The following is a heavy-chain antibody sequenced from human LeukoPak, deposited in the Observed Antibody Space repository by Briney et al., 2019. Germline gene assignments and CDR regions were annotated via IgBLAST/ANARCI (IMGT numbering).Heavy chain of an antibody. J-gene: IGHJ5*02. D-gene: IGHD4-23*01. CDR3: ARDRYPPFGNAQNWFDP. CDR2: IYYSGST. V-gene: IGHV4-59*01. Sequence: SETLSLTCTVSGGSISSYYWSWIRQPPGKGLEWIGYIYYSGSTNYNPSLKSRVTISVDTSKNQFSLKLSSVTAADTAVYYCARDRYPPFGNAQNWFDPWGQGTLVTVSS. CDR1: GGSISSYY.